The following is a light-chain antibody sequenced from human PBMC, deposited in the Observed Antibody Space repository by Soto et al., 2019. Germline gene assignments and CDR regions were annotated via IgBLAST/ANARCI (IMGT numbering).Light chain of an antibody. Sequence: QSALAQPPSVSGAPGQRVTISCTGSSSNIGAGYDVQWNQQLPGTAPKLLMYGNSNRPSGVPDRFSGSKSGTSASLAITGLQAEDEADYYCQSYDSSLTALYVFGIGTKVTVL. CDR2: GNS. V-gene: IGLV1-40*01. CDR3: QSYDSSLTALYV. CDR1: SSNIGAGYD. J-gene: IGLJ1*01.